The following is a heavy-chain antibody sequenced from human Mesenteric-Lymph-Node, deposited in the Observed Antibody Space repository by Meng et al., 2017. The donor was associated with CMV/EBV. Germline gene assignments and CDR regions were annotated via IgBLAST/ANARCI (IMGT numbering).Heavy chain of an antibody. Sequence: SGYTFTGYYMHWVRQAPGQRLEWMGWINPNSGGTNYAQKFQGRVTMTRDTSTSTVYMELSSLRSEDTAVYFCARELYASGVGGFFDYWGQGTLVTVSS. CDR3: ARELYASGVGGFFDY. D-gene: IGHD3-10*01. CDR2: INPNSGGT. V-gene: IGHV1-2*02. CDR1: GYTFTGYY. J-gene: IGHJ4*02.